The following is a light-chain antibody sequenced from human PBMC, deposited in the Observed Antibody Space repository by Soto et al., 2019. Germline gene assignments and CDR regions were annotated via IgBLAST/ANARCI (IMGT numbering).Light chain of an antibody. CDR3: QQYVSSPTWT. V-gene: IGKV3-20*01. CDR2: GAS. J-gene: IGKJ1*01. Sequence: IVLTQSPGTLSLSPGERATLSCRASQSVSSSYLAWYQQKPGQAPRLLISGASSRATGIPDRFSGSGSGTDFTLTISRLEPEDFSVYYCQQYVSSPTWTFGQGTKVEIK. CDR1: QSVSSSY.